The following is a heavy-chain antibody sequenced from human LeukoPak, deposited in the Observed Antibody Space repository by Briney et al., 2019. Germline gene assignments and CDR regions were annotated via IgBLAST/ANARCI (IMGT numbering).Heavy chain of an antibody. J-gene: IGHJ4*02. CDR1: GFTFSNYD. Sequence: PGGSLRLSCTASGFTFSNYDMSWVRQAPGKGLEWVSTISGSVGSTYYADSVKGRFTMSRDNSKNTLYLQMNSLRVEDTAIYYCAKGRGYCTGGSCYSDYWGQGTLVTVSS. D-gene: IGHD2-15*01. V-gene: IGHV3-23*01. CDR2: ISGSVGST. CDR3: AKGRGYCTGGSCYSDY.